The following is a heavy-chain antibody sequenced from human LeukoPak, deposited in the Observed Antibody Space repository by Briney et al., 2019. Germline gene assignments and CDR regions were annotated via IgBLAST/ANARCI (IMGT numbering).Heavy chain of an antibody. V-gene: IGHV1-69*04. CDR3: ARGVAVAGFGHFDY. CDR2: IIPTLGIA. Sequence: SVKVSCKASGGTFSSYAISWVRQAPGQGLEWMGRIIPTLGIANYAQKFQGRVTITADKSTSTAYMELSSLRSEDTAVYYCARGVAVAGFGHFDYWGQGTLVTVSS. J-gene: IGHJ4*02. CDR1: GGTFSSYA. D-gene: IGHD6-19*01.